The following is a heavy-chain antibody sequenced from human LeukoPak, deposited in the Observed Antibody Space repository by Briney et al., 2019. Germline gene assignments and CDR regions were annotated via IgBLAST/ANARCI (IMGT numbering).Heavy chain of an antibody. Sequence: GASVKASCKASGYTFTGHYMHWVRQAPGQGLKWMGWINPNSGGTNYAQKFQGRVTMTRDTSISTAYMELSRLRSDDTAVYYCALGATSIADDTLRLDVWGQGTTVTVSS. CDR3: ALGATSIADDTLRLDV. CDR2: INPNSGGT. D-gene: IGHD6-6*01. V-gene: IGHV1-2*02. CDR1: GYTFTGHY. J-gene: IGHJ6*02.